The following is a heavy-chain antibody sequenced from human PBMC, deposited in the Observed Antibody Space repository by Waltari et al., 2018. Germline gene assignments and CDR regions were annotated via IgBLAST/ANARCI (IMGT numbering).Heavy chain of an antibody. CDR2: INAGNGNT. CDR3: ARAHYSSSWYRAFFDY. CDR1: GYTFTSYA. V-gene: IGHV1-3*01. J-gene: IGHJ4*02. Sequence: QVQLVQPGAEVKKPGASVKVSCKASGYTFTSYAMHWVRQAPGQRLEWMGWINAGNGNTKYSQKFQGRVTITRDTSASTAYMELSSLRSEDTAVYYCARAHYSSSWYRAFFDYWGQGTLVTVSS. D-gene: IGHD6-13*01.